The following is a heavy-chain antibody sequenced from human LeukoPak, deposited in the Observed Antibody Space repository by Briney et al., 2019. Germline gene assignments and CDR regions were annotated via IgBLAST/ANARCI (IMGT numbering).Heavy chain of an antibody. CDR3: ASLKGGSGRVDV. Sequence: SETLSLTCTVSGGSISGYYWSWIRQPPGKALEWIGYIHYSGNTKYNPSLKSRVTLSVDTSKNQFSLKLTSVTAADTAVYFCASLKGGSGRVDVWGQGITVTVSS. D-gene: IGHD3-10*01. CDR2: IHYSGNT. V-gene: IGHV4-59*01. CDR1: GGSISGYY. J-gene: IGHJ6*02.